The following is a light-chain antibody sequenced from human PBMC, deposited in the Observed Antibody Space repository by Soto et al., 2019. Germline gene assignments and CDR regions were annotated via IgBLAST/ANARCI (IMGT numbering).Light chain of an antibody. Sequence: DIQMTQSPSAMSASVGDRVTITCRASQDISNYLVWFQQKPGKVPQRLIYEASRLQSGVPSRFSGSGSGTEFTLTISSLQPEDFATYYCLQRDNFPWTFGQGTKVETK. CDR1: QDISNY. CDR2: EAS. J-gene: IGKJ1*01. V-gene: IGKV1-17*03. CDR3: LQRDNFPWT.